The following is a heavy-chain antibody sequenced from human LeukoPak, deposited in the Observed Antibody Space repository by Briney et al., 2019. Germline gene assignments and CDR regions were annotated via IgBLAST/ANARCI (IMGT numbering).Heavy chain of an antibody. J-gene: IGHJ3*02. CDR3: ARDVIVATTDDAFDI. Sequence: PGRSLRLSCAASGFTFSRYGMHWVRQAPGKGLEWVAVIWYDGSNKYYADSVKGRFTISRDNSKNTLYLQMNSLRAEDTAVYYCARDVIVATTDDAFDIWGQGTMVTVSS. V-gene: IGHV3-33*01. CDR2: IWYDGSNK. CDR1: GFTFSRYG. D-gene: IGHD5-12*01.